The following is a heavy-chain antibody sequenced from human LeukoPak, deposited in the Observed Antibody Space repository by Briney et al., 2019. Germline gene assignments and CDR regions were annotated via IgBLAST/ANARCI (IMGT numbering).Heavy chain of an antibody. CDR2: ISGSGGST. V-gene: IGHV3-23*01. CDR3: AKTRVKGVAAAGSSWFDP. J-gene: IGHJ5*02. Sequence: PGGSLRLSCAASGFTFSSYAMSWVRQAPGKGLEWVSAISGSGGSTYYADSVKGRFTISRDNSKNTLYLQMNSLRAEDTAVYYCAKTRVKGVAAAGSSWFDPWGQGTLVTVSS. CDR1: GFTFSSYA. D-gene: IGHD6-13*01.